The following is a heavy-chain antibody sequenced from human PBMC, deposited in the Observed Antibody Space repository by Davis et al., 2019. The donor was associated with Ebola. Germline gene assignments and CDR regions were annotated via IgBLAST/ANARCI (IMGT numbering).Heavy chain of an antibody. CDR1: GYSLTGYY. Sequence: SVKVSCKASGYSLTGYYLHWVRQAPGQGLEWMGQINPSSGGTKYAQKFQGRVTMTRDTSISTAYLELSRLRSDDTAVYFCARDSFGGYYSFDNWGQGTLVTVSS. D-gene: IGHD5-12*01. CDR2: INPSSGGT. CDR3: ARDSFGGYYSFDN. J-gene: IGHJ4*02. V-gene: IGHV1-2*06.